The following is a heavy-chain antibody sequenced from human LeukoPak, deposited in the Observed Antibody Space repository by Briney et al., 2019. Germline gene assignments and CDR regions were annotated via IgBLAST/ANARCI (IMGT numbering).Heavy chain of an antibody. CDR1: GFTFSSYG. D-gene: IGHD6-19*01. Sequence: GGSLRLSCAASGFTFSSYGMHWVRQAPGKGLEWVAVIWYDGSNKYYADSVKGRFTISRDNSKNTLYLQMNSLRAEDTAVYYCARDLYTNPQIAVAGTMDYWGQGTLVTVSS. CDR2: IWYDGSNK. J-gene: IGHJ4*02. CDR3: ARDLYTNPQIAVAGTMDY. V-gene: IGHV3-33*01.